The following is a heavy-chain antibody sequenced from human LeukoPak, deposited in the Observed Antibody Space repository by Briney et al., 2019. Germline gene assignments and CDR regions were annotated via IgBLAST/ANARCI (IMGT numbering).Heavy chain of an antibody. D-gene: IGHD6-13*01. CDR3: ARDLSLAGFDY. CDR1: GGSISSYY. CDR2: IYYSGST. J-gene: IGHJ4*02. Sequence: PETLSLTCTVSGGSISSYYWSWIRQPPGKGLEWIGYIYYSGSTNYNPSLKSRVTISVDTSKNQLSLKLSSLTAADTAVYYCARDLSLAGFDYWGQGTLVTVSS. V-gene: IGHV4-59*01.